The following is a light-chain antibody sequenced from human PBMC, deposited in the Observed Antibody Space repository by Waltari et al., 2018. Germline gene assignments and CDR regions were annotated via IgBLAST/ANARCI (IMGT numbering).Light chain of an antibody. J-gene: IGLJ1*01. CDR3: CSDASGFYV. V-gene: IGLV2-11*01. Sequence: QSALTQPRSVSGSPGQSVTISCTGTSSDVGCYNYVSWYQQHPGKAPKLMIYDITKRASWVPDRFAGSQSGNTASLTISALQADDEAGCYCCSDASGFYVFGTGTDVTVL. CDR2: DIT. CDR1: SSDVGCYNY.